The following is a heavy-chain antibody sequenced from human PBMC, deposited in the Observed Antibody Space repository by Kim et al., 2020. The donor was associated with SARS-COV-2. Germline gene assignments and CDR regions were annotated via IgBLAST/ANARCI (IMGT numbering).Heavy chain of an antibody. V-gene: IGHV3-30*04. J-gene: IGHJ5*02. Sequence: GGSLRLSCAASGFTFSSYAMHWVRQAPGKGLEWVAVISYDGSNKYYADSVKGRFTISRDNSKNTLYLQMNSLRAEDTAVYYCARDHLRYSSSWSCFGPWGQRTLVSVSS. CDR2: ISYDGSNK. D-gene: IGHD6-13*01. CDR3: ARDHLRYSSSWSCFGP. CDR1: GFTFSSYA.